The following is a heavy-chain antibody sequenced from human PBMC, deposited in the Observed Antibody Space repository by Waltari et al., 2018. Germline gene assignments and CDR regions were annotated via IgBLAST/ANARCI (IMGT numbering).Heavy chain of an antibody. CDR1: GFTFSSYG. Sequence: QVQLVESGGGVVQPGGSLRLSCAASGFTFSSYGMHWVRQAPGKGVEWGAFIRYDGSNKYYADSVKGRFTISRDNSKNTLYLQMNSLRAEDTAVYYCAKPFQYYYYYMDVWGKGTTVTISS. J-gene: IGHJ6*03. V-gene: IGHV3-30*02. CDR2: IRYDGSNK. CDR3: AKPFQYYYYYMDV.